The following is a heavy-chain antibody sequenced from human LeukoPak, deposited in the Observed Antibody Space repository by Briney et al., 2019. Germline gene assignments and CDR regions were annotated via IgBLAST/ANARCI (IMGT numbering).Heavy chain of an antibody. Sequence: SETLSLTCTVSGDSISSSSYYWGWIRQPPGKDLEWMGSIYYSGSTYYNPSLNSRVTISVDTSKNQSSLKLSSVTAADTAVYYCARDYLGGNPDAFDIWGQGTMVTVSS. D-gene: IGHD4-23*01. CDR1: GDSISSSSYY. V-gene: IGHV4-39*07. J-gene: IGHJ3*02. CDR2: IYYSGST. CDR3: ARDYLGGNPDAFDI.